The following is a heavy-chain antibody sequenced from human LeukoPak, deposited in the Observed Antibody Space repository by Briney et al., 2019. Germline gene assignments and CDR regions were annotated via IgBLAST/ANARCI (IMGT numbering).Heavy chain of an antibody. CDR1: GFTFSSYA. V-gene: IGHV3-30*04. Sequence: PGRSLRLSCAASGFTFSSYAMHWVRQAPGKGLEWVAVISYDGSNKYYADSVKGRFTISRDNSKNTLYLQINSLRAEDTAVYYCARGLSAMGYFDYWGQGTLVTVSS. J-gene: IGHJ4*02. CDR3: ARGLSAMGYFDY. D-gene: IGHD3-16*02. CDR2: ISYDGSNK.